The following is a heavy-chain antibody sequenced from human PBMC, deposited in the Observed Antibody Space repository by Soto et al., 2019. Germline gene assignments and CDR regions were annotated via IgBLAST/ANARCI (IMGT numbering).Heavy chain of an antibody. CDR2: ISSSSSYI. D-gene: IGHD2-21*02. Sequence: GGSLRLSCAASGFTFSSYSMNWVRQAPGKVLEWVSSISSSSSYIYYADSVKGRFTISRDNAKNSLYLQMNSLRAEDTAVYYCARDCGSGGDCYSHNWYFDLWGRGTLVTVSS. J-gene: IGHJ2*01. CDR1: GFTFSSYS. V-gene: IGHV3-21*01. CDR3: ARDCGSGGDCYSHNWYFDL.